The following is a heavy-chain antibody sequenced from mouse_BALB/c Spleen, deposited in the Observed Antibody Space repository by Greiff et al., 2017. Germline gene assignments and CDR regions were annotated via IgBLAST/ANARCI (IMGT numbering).Heavy chain of an antibody. Sequence: EVQLVESGGGLVQPKGSLKLSCAASGFTFNTYAMNWVRQAPGKGLEWVARIRSKSNNYATYYADSVKDRFTISRDDSQSMLYLQMNNLKTEDTAMYYCVRHLYGNYPYAMDYWGQGTSVTVSS. CDR3: VRHLYGNYPYAMDY. V-gene: IGHV10-1*02. CDR2: IRSKSNNYAT. J-gene: IGHJ4*01. D-gene: IGHD2-1*01. CDR1: GFTFNTYA.